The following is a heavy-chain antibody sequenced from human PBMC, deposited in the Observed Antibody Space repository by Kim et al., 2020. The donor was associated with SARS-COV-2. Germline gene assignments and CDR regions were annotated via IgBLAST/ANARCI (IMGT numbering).Heavy chain of an antibody. CDR3: ARVLIVGAKGVDY. J-gene: IGHJ4*02. CDR2: IYSGGST. V-gene: IGHV3-53*01. Sequence: GGSLRLSCAASGFTVSSNYMSWVRQAPGKGLEWVSVIYSGGSTYYADSVKGRFTISRDNSKNTLYLQMNSLRAEDTAVYYCARVLIVGAKGVDYWGQGTLVTVSS. D-gene: IGHD1-26*01. CDR1: GFTVSSNY.